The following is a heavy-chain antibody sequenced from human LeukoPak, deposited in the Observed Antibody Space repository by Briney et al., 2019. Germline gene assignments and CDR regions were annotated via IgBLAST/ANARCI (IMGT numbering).Heavy chain of an antibody. D-gene: IGHD6-13*01. CDR3: ARWGSSWYGGFDP. Sequence: PSETLSLTCAVYGGSFSGYYWSWIRQPPGKGLEWIGEINHSGSTNYNPSLKSRVTISVDTSKNQFSLKLSSVTAADTAVYYCARWGSSWYGGFDPWGQGTLVTVSS. J-gene: IGHJ5*02. V-gene: IGHV4-34*01. CDR2: INHSGST. CDR1: GGSFSGYY.